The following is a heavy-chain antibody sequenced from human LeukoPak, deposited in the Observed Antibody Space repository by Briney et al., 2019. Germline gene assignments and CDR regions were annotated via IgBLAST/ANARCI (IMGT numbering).Heavy chain of an antibody. CDR3: ASQEWELLRVDY. J-gene: IGHJ4*02. CDR1: GGSISSYY. Sequence: SETLSLTCTVSGGSISSYYWSWIRQPAGKGLEWIGRIYTSGSTNYNPTLKSRVTMSVDTSKNQFSLKLSSVTAADTAVYYCASQEWELLRVDYWGQGTLVTVSS. CDR2: IYTSGST. D-gene: IGHD1-26*01. V-gene: IGHV4-4*07.